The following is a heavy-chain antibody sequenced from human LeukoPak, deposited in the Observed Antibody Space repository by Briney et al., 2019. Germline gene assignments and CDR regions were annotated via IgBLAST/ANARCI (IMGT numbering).Heavy chain of an antibody. CDR3: AKDIGGDIGY. CDR1: GFTFTSYG. V-gene: IGHV3-30*02. Sequence: GGSLRLSCAASGFTFTSYGMHWVRQAPGKGLEWVAFIRYDGSIKYFADSVKGRFTISRDDSKNTLYLQMNSLRAEDTALYYCAKDIGGDIGYWGQGTLVTVSS. D-gene: IGHD3-3*01. J-gene: IGHJ4*02. CDR2: IRYDGSIK.